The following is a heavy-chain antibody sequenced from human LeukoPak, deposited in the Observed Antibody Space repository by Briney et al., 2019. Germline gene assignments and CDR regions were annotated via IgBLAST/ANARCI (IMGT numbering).Heavy chain of an antibody. Sequence: GGSLRLSCASSGFTFSSYAMSWVRQAPGKGLEWVSAISGSGGSTYYADSVKGRFTISRDNAKNSLYLQMNSLRAEDTAVYYCARVRYCSSTSCRPAFDIWGQGTMVTVSS. D-gene: IGHD2-2*01. V-gene: IGHV3-23*01. J-gene: IGHJ3*02. CDR1: GFTFSSYA. CDR3: ARVRYCSSTSCRPAFDI. CDR2: ISGSGGST.